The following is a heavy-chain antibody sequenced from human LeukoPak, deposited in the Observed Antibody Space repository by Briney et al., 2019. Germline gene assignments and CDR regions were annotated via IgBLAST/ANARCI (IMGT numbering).Heavy chain of an antibody. J-gene: IGHJ3*02. V-gene: IGHV3-48*01. Sequence: GGSLRLSCAASGFTFSSYSMNWDRQAPGKGLEWVSYISSSSSTIYYADSVKGRFTISRDNAKNSLYLQMNSLRAEDTAVYYCARDGVGYSSSWYPVYAFDIWGQGTMVTVSS. CDR3: ARDGVGYSSSWYPVYAFDI. D-gene: IGHD6-13*01. CDR2: ISSSSSTI. CDR1: GFTFSSYS.